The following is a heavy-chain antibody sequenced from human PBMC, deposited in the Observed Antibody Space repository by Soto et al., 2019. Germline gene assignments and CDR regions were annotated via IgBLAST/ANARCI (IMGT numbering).Heavy chain of an antibody. V-gene: IGHV4-59*08. J-gene: IGHJ4*02. CDR1: GGSLRSYY. Sequence: PSETLSLTCTVSGGSLRSYYWHWIRQSPGRGLECIGYIYYTGSTNYSPSLKSRVTMSLDTSKNQFSLKLSSVTAADTAVYYCVGNYYDSSGYSYVDYWGQGTQVTVSS. CDR2: IYYTGST. D-gene: IGHD3-22*01. CDR3: VGNYYDSSGYSYVDY.